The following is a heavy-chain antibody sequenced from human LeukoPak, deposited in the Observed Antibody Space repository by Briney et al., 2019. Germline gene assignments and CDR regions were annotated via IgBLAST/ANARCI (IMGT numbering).Heavy chain of an antibody. J-gene: IGHJ6*03. CDR1: GYTFTSYS. CDR2: ISAYNGNT. CDR3: ARDGGTDYYYYYMDV. V-gene: IGHV1-18*01. D-gene: IGHD4-23*01. Sequence: ASVKVSCKASGYTFTSYSISWVRQAPGQGLEWMGWISAYNGNTNYAQKLQGRVTMTTDTSTSTAYMELRSLRSDDTAVYYCARDGGTDYYYYYMDVWGKGTTVTISS.